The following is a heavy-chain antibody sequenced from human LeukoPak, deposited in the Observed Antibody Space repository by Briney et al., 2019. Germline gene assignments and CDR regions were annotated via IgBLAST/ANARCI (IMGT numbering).Heavy chain of an antibody. CDR1: GGSIISSNYY. J-gene: IGHJ4*02. CDR2: IYQSGSGSS. D-gene: IGHD3-3*01. CDR3: ASTLRFLPYRRFDY. Sequence: SETLSLTCSVSGGSIISSNYYWGWIRQPPGKGPEWIGSIYQSGSGSSYYNPSLKSRVTISGDTSKNQFFLRLSSVTAADTAVYYCASTLRFLPYRRFDYWGQGTLVTVSS. V-gene: IGHV4-39*01.